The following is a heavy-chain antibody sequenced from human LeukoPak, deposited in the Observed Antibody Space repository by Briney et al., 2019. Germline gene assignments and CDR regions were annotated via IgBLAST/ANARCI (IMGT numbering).Heavy chain of an antibody. V-gene: IGHV3-74*01. Sequence: GGSLRLSCAASGFTFSSYWMHWVRQVPGKGLVWVSCINSDGTGAWYADSVKGRFTISRDNARNALFLQMNSLRVEDTAVYYCASDLEARGLFTYDYWGQGTLVTVSS. J-gene: IGHJ4*02. CDR1: GFTFSSYW. D-gene: IGHD3-10*01. CDR2: INSDGTGA. CDR3: ASDLEARGLFTYDY.